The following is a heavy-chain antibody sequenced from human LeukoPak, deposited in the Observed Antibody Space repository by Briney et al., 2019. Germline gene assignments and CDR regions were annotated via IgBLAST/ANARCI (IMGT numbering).Heavy chain of an antibody. V-gene: IGHV3-21*01. CDR3: ARDRGVGELLGSWFDP. J-gene: IGHJ5*02. CDR2: ISSSSSYI. Sequence: GGSLRLSCATSRFTFSSYSMNWVRQAPGKGLEGVSSISSSSSYIYYADSVKGRFTISRDNAKNSLYLQMNSLRAEDTAVYYCARDRGVGELLGSWFDPWGQGTLVTVSS. CDR1: RFTFSSYS. D-gene: IGHD1-26*01.